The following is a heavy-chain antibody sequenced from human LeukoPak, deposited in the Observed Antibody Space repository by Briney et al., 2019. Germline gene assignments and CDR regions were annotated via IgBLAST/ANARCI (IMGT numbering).Heavy chain of an antibody. V-gene: IGHV1-46*01. CDR2: INPSGGST. CDR1: GYTFTSYY. CDR3: ARDIGYCSSTSCFYGMDV. D-gene: IGHD2-2*03. Sequence: GASVKVSCKASGYTFTSYYMHWVRQAPGQGLEWMGIINPSGGSTSYAQKFQGRVTMTRDTSTSIVYMELSSLRSEDTAVYYCARDIGYCSSTSCFYGMDVWGQGTTVTVSS. J-gene: IGHJ6*02.